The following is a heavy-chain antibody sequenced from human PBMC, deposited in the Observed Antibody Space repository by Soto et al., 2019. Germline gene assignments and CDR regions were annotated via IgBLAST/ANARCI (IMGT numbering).Heavy chain of an antibody. CDR1: GFSFSSYD. CDR2: MSFDGSYK. J-gene: IGHJ6*02. D-gene: IGHD3-10*01. V-gene: IGHV3-30*03. Sequence: QEQLVESGGGAVQPGRSLRLSCTASGFSFSSYDMHWVRQAPGEGLEWVSAMSFDGSYKHYADSVKGRFTISRDNSENTSYLQMNGLRPEDTAVYFCARGMIRGVVYYGVEVWGQGTTVTVS. CDR3: ARGMIRGVVYYGVEV.